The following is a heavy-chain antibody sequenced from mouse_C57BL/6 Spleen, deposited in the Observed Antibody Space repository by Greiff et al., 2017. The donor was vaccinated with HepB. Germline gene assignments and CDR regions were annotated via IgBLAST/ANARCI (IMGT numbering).Heavy chain of an antibody. CDR3: TPIYYYGSSPLDY. CDR2: IDPETGGT. V-gene: IGHV1-15*01. Sequence: QVQLKQSGAELVRPGASVTLSCKASGYTFTDYEMHWVKQTPVHGLEWIGAIDPETGGTAYNQKFKGKAILTADKSSSTAYMELRSLTSEDSAVYYCTPIYYYGSSPLDYWGQGTTLTVSS. CDR1: GYTFTDYE. J-gene: IGHJ2*01. D-gene: IGHD1-1*01.